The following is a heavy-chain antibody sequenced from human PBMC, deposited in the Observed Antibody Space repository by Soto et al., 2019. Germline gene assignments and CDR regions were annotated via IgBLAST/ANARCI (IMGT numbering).Heavy chain of an antibody. CDR2: INSDGSST. CDR1: GFTFSSYW. J-gene: IGHJ3*02. CDR3: ARDVFGSGGSREVAFDI. D-gene: IGHD2-15*01. V-gene: IGHV3-74*01. Sequence: EVQLVESGGGLVQPGGSLRLSCAASGFTFSSYWMHWVRQAPGKGLEWVSRINSDGSSTSYADSVKGRFTISRDNAKNTLYLQMNSLRAEDTAVYYCARDVFGSGGSREVAFDIWGQGTMVTVSS.